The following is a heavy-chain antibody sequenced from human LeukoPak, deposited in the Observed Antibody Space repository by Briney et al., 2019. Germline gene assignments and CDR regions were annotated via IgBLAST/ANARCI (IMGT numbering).Heavy chain of an antibody. CDR3: ARGRFLDAFDT. CDR1: GGSISSYY. D-gene: IGHD3-3*01. CDR2: IYHSGST. J-gene: IGHJ3*02. Sequence: SETLSLTCTVSGGSISSYYWSWIRQPPGKGLEWIGYIYHSGSTKYKPSLKSRVTISVDTSKNQFSLKLSSVTAADTAVYYCARGRFLDAFDTWGQGTMVTVSS. V-gene: IGHV4-59*01.